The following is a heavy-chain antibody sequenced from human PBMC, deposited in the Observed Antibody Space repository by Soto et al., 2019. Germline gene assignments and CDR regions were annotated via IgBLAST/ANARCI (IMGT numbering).Heavy chain of an antibody. D-gene: IGHD4-4*01. CDR2: INPSGGST. Sequence: ASVKVSCKASGYTFTSYYMHWVRQAPGQGLEWMGKINPSGGSTSYAQKFQGRVTMTRDTSTSTVYMELSSLRSEDTAVYYCARVMTTVPAPQEYYYYYYGMDVWGQGTTVTVSS. V-gene: IGHV1-46*01. CDR3: ARVMTTVPAPQEYYYYYYGMDV. CDR1: GYTFTSYY. J-gene: IGHJ6*02.